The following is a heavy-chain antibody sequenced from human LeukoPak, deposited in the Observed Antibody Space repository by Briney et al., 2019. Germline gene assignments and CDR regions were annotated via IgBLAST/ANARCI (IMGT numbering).Heavy chain of an antibody. V-gene: IGHV3-48*04. CDR3: ARGGSYSCLDY. CDR2: ISNSDGTT. CDR1: GFTFSSYG. J-gene: IGHJ4*02. D-gene: IGHD3-10*01. Sequence: GGSLRLSCAASGFTFSSYGMSWVRQAPGKGLEWVSYISNSDGTTYYADFVRGRFTISRDNAKKSLYLQMNSLTVEDTAVYYCARGGSYSCLDYWGQGTLVTVSS.